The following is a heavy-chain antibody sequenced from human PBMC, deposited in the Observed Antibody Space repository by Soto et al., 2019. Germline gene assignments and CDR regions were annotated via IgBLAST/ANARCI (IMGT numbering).Heavy chain of an antibody. D-gene: IGHD1-20*01. CDR2: INAGNGNT. CDR1: GYTFTSYA. Sequence: GASVKVSCKASGYTFTSYAMHWVRQAPGQRLEWMGWINAGNGNTKYSQKFQGRVTITRDTSASTAYMELSSLRSEDTAVYYCARGSLLHVTGPLGVHYWGQGTLVTVSS. J-gene: IGHJ4*02. CDR3: ARGSLLHVTGPLGVHY. V-gene: IGHV1-3*01.